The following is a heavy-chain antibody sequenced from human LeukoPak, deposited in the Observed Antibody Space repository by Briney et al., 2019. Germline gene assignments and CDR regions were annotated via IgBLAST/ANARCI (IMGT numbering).Heavy chain of an antibody. CDR3: ARGFGAPGAFDI. CDR2: ISYDGSNK. J-gene: IGHJ3*02. Sequence: GGSLRLSCAASGFTFSSYAMHWVRQAPGKGLEWVAVISYDGSNKYYADSVKGRFTISRDNSKNTLYLQMNGLRAEDTAVYYCARGFGAPGAFDIWGQGTMVTVSS. D-gene: IGHD3-16*01. V-gene: IGHV3-30-3*01. CDR1: GFTFSSYA.